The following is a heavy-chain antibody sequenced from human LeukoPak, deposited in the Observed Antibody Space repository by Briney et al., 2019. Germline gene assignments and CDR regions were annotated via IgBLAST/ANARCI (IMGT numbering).Heavy chain of an antibody. D-gene: IGHD3-10*01. CDR3: ARGRGETMVRGLPRD. J-gene: IGHJ4*02. V-gene: IGHV4-39*07. CDR1: DGSISSSTYY. CDR2: IYYSGST. Sequence: KTSETLSLTCTVSDGSISSSTYYWGWIRQPPGKGLEWIGSIYYSGSTYYNPSLKSRVTISVDTSKNQFSLKLSSVTAADTAVYYCARGRGETMVRGLPRDWGQGTLVTVSS.